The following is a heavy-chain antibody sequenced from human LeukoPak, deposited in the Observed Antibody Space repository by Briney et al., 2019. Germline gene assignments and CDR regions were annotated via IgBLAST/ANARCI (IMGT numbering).Heavy chain of an antibody. D-gene: IGHD3/OR15-3a*01. V-gene: IGHV1-8*03. CDR2: VNPDTGNT. CDR1: GYSFTTFH. J-gene: IGHJ3*02. CDR3: ARRGLVAGIYDLVYGFDI. Sequence: EASVKVSCKAAGYSFTTFHINWVRQAPGQGPEWMGWVNPDTGNTGFAQKFQGRVTITQNNSVMTVYMELSSLTSEDTAVYYCARRGLVAGIYDLVYGFDIWGQGTMVTVSS.